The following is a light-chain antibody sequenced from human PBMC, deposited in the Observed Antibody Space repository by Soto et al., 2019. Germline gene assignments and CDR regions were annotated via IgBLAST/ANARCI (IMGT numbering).Light chain of an antibody. J-gene: IGKJ1*01. V-gene: IGKV1-5*03. CDR1: QSISIW. CDR3: HHYNTYTT. CDR2: AAS. Sequence: DIQMTQSPSALSASIGDRVTITCRASQSISIWLAWYQQKPGKAPKLLIYAASSLESGVPSRFSGSGSGTEFTLTISSLQPDDFATYYCHHYNTYTTFGQGTRVDVK.